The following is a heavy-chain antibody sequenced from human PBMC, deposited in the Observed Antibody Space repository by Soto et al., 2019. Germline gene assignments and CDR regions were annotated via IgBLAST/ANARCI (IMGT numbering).Heavy chain of an antibody. Sequence: ASVKVSCKASGYTFTSYYMHWVRQAPGQGLEWMGIINPSGGSTSYAQKFQGRVTMTRDTSTSTVYMELSSLRSEDTAVYYCGRVGVLRFLEWLPMDVWGQGTTVTVSS. CDR3: GRVGVLRFLEWLPMDV. J-gene: IGHJ6*02. V-gene: IGHV1-46*01. CDR1: GYTFTSYY. CDR2: INPSGGST. D-gene: IGHD3-3*01.